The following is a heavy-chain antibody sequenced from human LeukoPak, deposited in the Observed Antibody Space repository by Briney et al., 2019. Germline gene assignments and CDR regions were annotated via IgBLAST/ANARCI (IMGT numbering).Heavy chain of an antibody. V-gene: IGHV3-9*01. J-gene: IGHJ4*02. CDR1: GFTFDDYA. Sequence: GRSLRLSCAASGFTFDDYAMHWVRQAPGKGLEWVSGISWNSGSIGYADSVKGRFTISRDNAKNSLYLQMNSLRAEDTALYYCAGGTIFGVVTLDYWGQGTLVTVSS. CDR2: ISWNSGSI. D-gene: IGHD3-3*01. CDR3: AGGTIFGVVTLDY.